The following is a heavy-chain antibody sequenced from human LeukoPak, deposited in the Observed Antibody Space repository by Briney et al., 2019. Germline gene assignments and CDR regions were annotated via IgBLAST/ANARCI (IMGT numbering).Heavy chain of an antibody. CDR3: AKTLLDGSGYYYAGSDY. CDR2: IYSGGST. J-gene: IGHJ4*02. D-gene: IGHD3-22*01. Sequence: PGGSLRLSCAASGFTVSSNYMSWVRQAPGKGLEWVSVIYSGGSTYYADSVKGRFTISRDNSKNTLYLQMNSLRAEDTAVYYCAKTLLDGSGYYYAGSDYWGQGILVTVST. V-gene: IGHV3-53*01. CDR1: GFTVSSNY.